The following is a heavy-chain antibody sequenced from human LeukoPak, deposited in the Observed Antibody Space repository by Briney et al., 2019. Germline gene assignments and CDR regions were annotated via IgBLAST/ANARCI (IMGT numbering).Heavy chain of an antibody. CDR1: GFTFSSYG. Sequence: GGSLRLSCAASGFTFSSYGMHWVRQAPGEGLEWVAVISYDGSNKYYADSVKGRFTISRDNSKNTLYLQMNSLRAEDTAVYYCARDGGNSYPNDAFDIWGQGTMVTVSS. CDR2: ISYDGSNK. CDR3: ARDGGNSYPNDAFDI. J-gene: IGHJ3*02. D-gene: IGHD4-23*01. V-gene: IGHV3-30*03.